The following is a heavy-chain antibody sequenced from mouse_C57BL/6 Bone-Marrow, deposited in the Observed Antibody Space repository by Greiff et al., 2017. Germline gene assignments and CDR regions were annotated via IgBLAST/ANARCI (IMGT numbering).Heavy chain of an antibody. CDR2: IYPGSGNT. D-gene: IGHD2-3*01. Sequence: VQLQQSGAELVRPGASVKLSSKASGYTFTDYYINWVKQRPGQGLEWIARIYPGSGNTYYNEKFKGKATLTAEKSSSTAYMQLSSLTSEDSAVYFCARDGYYVYYFDYWGQGTTLTVSS. CDR3: ARDGYYVYYFDY. J-gene: IGHJ2*01. CDR1: GYTFTDYY. V-gene: IGHV1-76*01.